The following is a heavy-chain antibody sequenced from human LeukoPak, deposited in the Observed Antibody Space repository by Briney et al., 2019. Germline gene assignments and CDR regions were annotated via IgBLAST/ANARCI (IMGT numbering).Heavy chain of an antibody. D-gene: IGHD3-3*01. CDR1: GYSISSASY. CDR3: ARPISSQGYFGVVID. V-gene: IGHV4-38-2*01. CDR2: IYHSGSP. J-gene: IGHJ4*02. Sequence: SETLSLTCAVSGYSISSASYWGWIRQPPGKGLEWIGNIYHSGSPYYNPSLKSRVSISVDTSKNQFSLKLSSVTAADTAVYYCARPISSQGYFGVVIDWGQGTLVTVSS.